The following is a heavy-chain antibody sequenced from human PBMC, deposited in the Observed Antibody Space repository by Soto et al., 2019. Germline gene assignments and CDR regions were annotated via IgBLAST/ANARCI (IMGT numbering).Heavy chain of an antibody. CDR3: ARGGAVAHDAFDI. CDR1: GFTFSSYS. CDR2: ISSSSSYI. J-gene: IGHJ3*02. Sequence: GGSLRLSCAASGFTFSSYSMNWVRQAPGKGLEWVSSISSSSSYIYYADSVKGRFTISRDNAKNSLYLQMNSLRAEDTAVYYCARGGAVAHDAFDICGEGTLVTVS. D-gene: IGHD6-19*01. V-gene: IGHV3-21*01.